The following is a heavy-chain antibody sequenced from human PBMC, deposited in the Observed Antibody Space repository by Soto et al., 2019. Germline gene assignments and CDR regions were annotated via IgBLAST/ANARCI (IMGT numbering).Heavy chain of an antibody. J-gene: IGHJ6*02. Sequence: GGDLRHSYGASGVTFRSYWVHGFRQAPGKGLVWVSRMNSDGSTTNYADSVKGRFTISRDNARNTLYLQMNSLRAEDTAVYYCLIEGYPAWVDVLYFCGQGTTVTRSS. CDR3: LIEGYPAWVDVLYF. CDR2: MNSDGSTT. D-gene: IGHD6-13*01. CDR1: GVTFRSYW. V-gene: IGHV3-74*01.